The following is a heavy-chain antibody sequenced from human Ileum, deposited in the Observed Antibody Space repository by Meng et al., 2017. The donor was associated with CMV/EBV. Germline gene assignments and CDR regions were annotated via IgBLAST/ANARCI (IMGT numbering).Heavy chain of an antibody. V-gene: IGHV5-51*01. CDR3: ARYLKWELNYFDY. CDR1: GYSFTSYW. D-gene: IGHD1-26*01. Sequence: GESLKISCTGSGYSFTSYWIGWVRQMPGKGLEWMGVIYPGDSDTRYSPSFQGQVTISADKSNSTAYLQWSSLKASDTAIYYCARYLKWELNYFDYWGQGTLVTVSS. J-gene: IGHJ4*02. CDR2: IYPGDSDT.